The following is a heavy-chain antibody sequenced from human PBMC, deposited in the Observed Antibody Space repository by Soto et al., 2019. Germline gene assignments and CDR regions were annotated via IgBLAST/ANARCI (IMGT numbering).Heavy chain of an antibody. D-gene: IGHD1-1*01. V-gene: IGHV1-69*13. CDR2: IIPIFGTA. CDR3: ASRSQWGTISPYYYYYYGMDV. CDR1: GGIFSSYA. Sequence: GASVKVSCKASGGIFSSYAISWVRQAPGQGLEWMGGIIPIFGTANYAQKFQGRVTITADESTGTAYMELSSLRSEDTAVYYCASRSQWGTISPYYYYYYGMDVWGQGTTVTVSS. J-gene: IGHJ6*02.